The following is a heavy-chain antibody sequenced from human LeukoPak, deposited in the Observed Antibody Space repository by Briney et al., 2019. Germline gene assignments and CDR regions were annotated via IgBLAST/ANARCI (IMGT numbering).Heavy chain of an antibody. CDR3: ANGPTVAGNFDY. Sequence: PGGSLRLSCAGSGFTVSSNYMSWVRQAPGKGLEWVSAISGSGGSTYYADSVKGRFTISRDNSKNTLYLQMNSLRAEDTAVYYCANGPTVAGNFDYWGQGTLVTVSS. V-gene: IGHV3-23*01. CDR1: GFTVSSNY. CDR2: ISGSGGST. D-gene: IGHD6-19*01. J-gene: IGHJ4*02.